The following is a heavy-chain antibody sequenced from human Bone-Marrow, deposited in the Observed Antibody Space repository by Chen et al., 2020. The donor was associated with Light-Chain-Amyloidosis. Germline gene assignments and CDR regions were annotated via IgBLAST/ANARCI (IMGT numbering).Heavy chain of an antibody. V-gene: IGHV5-51*01. CDR1: GYTFPNYW. J-gene: IGHJ4*02. D-gene: IGHD5-12*01. CDR2: IYPDPSDA. Sequence: EVQLEQSGPEVKKPGESLKISCKGSGYTFPNYWIGWVRQMPGKGLEWMGVIYPDPSDARYSPSFEGQVTISADKSITTAYLQWRSLKASDTAMYYCARRRDGYNFDYWGQGTLVTVSS. CDR3: ARRRDGYNFDY.